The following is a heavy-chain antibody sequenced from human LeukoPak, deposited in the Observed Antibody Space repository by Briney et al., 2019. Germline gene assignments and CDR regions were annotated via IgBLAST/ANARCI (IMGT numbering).Heavy chain of an antibody. CDR1: GYTFTNYY. CDR3: ARDVRAGYVYYFDY. Sequence: ASVKVSCTASGYTFTNYYIHWVRQAPGQGLEWMGIINPNGGATNYAQKFQDRVTMTRDTSTTTVYMELSSLRSEDTAVYYCARDVRAGYVYYFDYWGQGTLVTVSS. J-gene: IGHJ4*02. CDR2: INPNGGAT. V-gene: IGHV1-46*01. D-gene: IGHD5-12*01.